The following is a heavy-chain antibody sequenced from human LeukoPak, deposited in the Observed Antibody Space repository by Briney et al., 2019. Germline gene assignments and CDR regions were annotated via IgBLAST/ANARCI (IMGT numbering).Heavy chain of an antibody. CDR3: ARANYYDSSGYYYY. V-gene: IGHV1-18*01. CDR2: ISAYNGNT. CDR1: GYTFTSYG. D-gene: IGHD3-22*01. Sequence: GASVKVSCKASGYTFTSYGISWVRQAHGQGLEWMGWISAYNGNTNYAQKLQGRVTMTTDTSTSTAYMELRSLRSDDTAVYYCARANYYDSSGYYYYWGQGTLVTVSS. J-gene: IGHJ4*02.